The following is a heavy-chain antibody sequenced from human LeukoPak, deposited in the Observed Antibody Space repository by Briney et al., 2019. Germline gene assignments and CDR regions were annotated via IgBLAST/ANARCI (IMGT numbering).Heavy chain of an antibody. D-gene: IGHD1-26*01. CDR2: IYSGGST. V-gene: IGHV3-53*01. Sequence: GGSLRLSCAASGFTVSSNYMSWVRQAPGKGLGWVSVIYSGGSTYYADSVKGRFTISRDNSKNTLYLQMNSLRAEDTAVYYCARDGGIVGATIDAFDIWGQGTMVTVSS. CDR1: GFTVSSNY. J-gene: IGHJ3*02. CDR3: ARDGGIVGATIDAFDI.